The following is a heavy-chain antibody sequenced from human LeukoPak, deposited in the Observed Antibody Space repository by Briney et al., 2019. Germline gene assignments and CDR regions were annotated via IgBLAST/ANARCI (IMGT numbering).Heavy chain of an antibody. V-gene: IGHV3-23*01. D-gene: IGHD1-26*01. J-gene: IGHJ3*02. CDR2: ISGSGGST. CDR3: ARGALVGATASPDAFDI. CDR1: GFTFSSYA. Sequence: GGSLRLSCAASGFTFSSYAMSWVRQAPGKGLEWVSGISGSGGSTHYADSVKGRFTISRDNSKNTLYLQMNSLRAEDTAVYYCARGALVGATASPDAFDIWGQGTMVTVSS.